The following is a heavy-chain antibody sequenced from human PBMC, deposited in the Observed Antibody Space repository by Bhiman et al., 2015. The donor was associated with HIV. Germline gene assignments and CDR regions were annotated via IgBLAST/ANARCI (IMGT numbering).Heavy chain of an antibody. D-gene: IGHD7-27*01. V-gene: IGHV3-21*01. J-gene: IGHJ3*02. CDR3: TRDKGTGDGIFRTPDAFDI. Sequence: EVQLVESGGGLVKPGGSLRLSCAASGFTFSSYSMNWVRQAPGKGLEWVSSISSSSSYIYYADSVKGRFTISKDNAKNSLYLQMNSLRAEDTAVYYCTRDKGTGDGIFRTPDAFDIWGQGTMVTVSS. CDR2: ISSSSSYI. CDR1: GFTFSSYS.